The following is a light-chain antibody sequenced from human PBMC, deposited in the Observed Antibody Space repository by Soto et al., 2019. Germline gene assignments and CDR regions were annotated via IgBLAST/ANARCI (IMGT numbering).Light chain of an antibody. J-gene: IGKJ5*01. V-gene: IGKV1-13*02. CDR2: DAS. CDR1: QAINSA. CDR3: QQFYTFPIT. Sequence: GDRVIITFRASQAINSALAWYQQKPGKAPDLLIFDASSLESGVPSRFSGRGSGTDFTLTISGLQPEDFATYYCQQFYTFPITFGQGTRLEIK.